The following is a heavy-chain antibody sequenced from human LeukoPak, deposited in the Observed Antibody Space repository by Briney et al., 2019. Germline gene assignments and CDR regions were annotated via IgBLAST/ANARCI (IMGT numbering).Heavy chain of an antibody. Sequence: GGSLRLSCAASGFSVSTNYMNWLRQAPGKGLEWVSVIYSGGSTYYADSVKGRFTISRDNSKNALYLQMNSLRAEDTAVYYCARDSSGWHGNWGQGTLVTVSS. V-gene: IGHV3-53*01. CDR3: ARDSSGWHGN. D-gene: IGHD6-19*01. CDR2: IYSGGST. J-gene: IGHJ4*02. CDR1: GFSVSTNY.